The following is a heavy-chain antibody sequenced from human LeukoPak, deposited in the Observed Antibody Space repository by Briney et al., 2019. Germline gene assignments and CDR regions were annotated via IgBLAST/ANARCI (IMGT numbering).Heavy chain of an antibody. Sequence: GGSLRLSCAASGFTFSSYGMHWVRQAPGKGLEWVAVISFDASNKYYADSVKGRFTISRDNSKDTLYLQMNSLRAEDAAVYYCATEGSFDYWGQGTLVTVSS. J-gene: IGHJ4*02. CDR1: GFTFSSYG. CDR2: ISFDASNK. V-gene: IGHV3-30*03. CDR3: ATEGSFDY.